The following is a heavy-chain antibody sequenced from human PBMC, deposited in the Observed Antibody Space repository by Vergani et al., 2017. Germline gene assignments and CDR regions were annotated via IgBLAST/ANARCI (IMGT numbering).Heavy chain of an antibody. CDR3: ARDRGYSGSYYGSGYNWFDP. J-gene: IGHJ5*02. D-gene: IGHD1-26*01. CDR1: GGTFSSYA. V-gene: IGHV1-2*02. Sequence: QVQLVQSGAEVKKPGSSVKVSCKASGGTFSSYAISWVRQAPGQGLEWMGGINPNSGGTNYAQKFQGRVTMTRDTSISTAYMELSRLRSDDTAVYYCARDRGYSGSYYGSGYNWFDPWGQGTLVTVSS. CDR2: INPNSGGT.